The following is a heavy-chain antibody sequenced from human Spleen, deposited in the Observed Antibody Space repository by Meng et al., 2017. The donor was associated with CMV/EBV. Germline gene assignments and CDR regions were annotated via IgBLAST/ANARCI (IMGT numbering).Heavy chain of an antibody. V-gene: IGHV3-48*04. Sequence: GESLKISCAASGFTFSSYSMNWVRQAPGKGLEWVSYISSSSSTIYYADSMKGRFTISRDNAKNTLYLQMNSLRAEDTAVYYCTTDPGGYADYWGQGTLVTVSS. CDR3: TTDPGGYADY. D-gene: IGHD2-2*01. J-gene: IGHJ4*02. CDR1: GFTFSSYS. CDR2: ISSSSSTI.